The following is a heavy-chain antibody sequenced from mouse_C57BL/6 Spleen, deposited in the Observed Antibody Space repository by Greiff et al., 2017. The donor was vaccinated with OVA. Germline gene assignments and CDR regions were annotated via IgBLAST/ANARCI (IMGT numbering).Heavy chain of an antibody. J-gene: IGHJ4*01. CDR3: ARDYSNSLGDAMDY. CDR2: IYPSDSET. D-gene: IGHD2-5*01. Sequence: QVQLQQPGAELVRPGSSVKLSCKASGYTFTSYWMDWVKQRPGQGLEWIGNIYPSDSETHYNQKFKDKATLTVDKSSSTAYMQLSSLTSEDSAVYYCARDYSNSLGDAMDYWGQGTSVTVSS. CDR1: GYTFTSYW. V-gene: IGHV1-61*01.